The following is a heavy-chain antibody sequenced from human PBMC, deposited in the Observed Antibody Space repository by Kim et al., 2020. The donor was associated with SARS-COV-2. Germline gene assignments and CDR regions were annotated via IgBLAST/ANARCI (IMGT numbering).Heavy chain of an antibody. V-gene: IGHV3-23*01. CDR1: GFAFSTSG. CDR2: ISDSGATT. J-gene: IGHJ4*02. CDR3: AKDRIGARIGLNY. Sequence: GGSLRLSCAASGFAFSTSGMTWVRQAPGQGLLWVSSISDSGATTFYAGSVKGRFTISRDNSQDTLYIQMSSLRVEDTAIYYCAKDRIGARIGLNYWGQGTLVTVSS. D-gene: IGHD2-21*01.